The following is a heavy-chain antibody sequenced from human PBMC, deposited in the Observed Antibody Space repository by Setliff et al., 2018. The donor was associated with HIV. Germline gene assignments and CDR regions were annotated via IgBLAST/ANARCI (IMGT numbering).Heavy chain of an antibody. D-gene: IGHD4-17*01. V-gene: IGHV4-31*03. Sequence: SETLSLTCSVFGGSISSGDYYWSWLRQHPGKGLEWIGYIYHSGTTNYNPSLASRVIISAATSRKRFSLQLNSVTAADTGVYFCARAPQDRTTWYFDLWGRGTLVTVSS. CDR2: IYHSGTT. CDR1: GGSISSGDYY. J-gene: IGHJ2*01. CDR3: ARAPQDRTTWYFDL.